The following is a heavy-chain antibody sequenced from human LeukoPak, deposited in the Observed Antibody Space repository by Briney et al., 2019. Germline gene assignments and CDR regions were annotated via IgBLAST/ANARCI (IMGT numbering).Heavy chain of an antibody. D-gene: IGHD3-10*01. J-gene: IGHJ6*02. V-gene: IGHV4-34*01. Sequence: PSETLSLTCGVSGGSISSGGFSWSWLRQPPGKGLEWIGEINHSGSTNYNPSLKSRVTISVDTSKNQFSLKLSFVIDADTAVYYCARVRIWGVSYYYYGMDVWGQGTMVTVSS. CDR3: ARVRIWGVSYYYYGMDV. CDR2: INHSGST. CDR1: GGSISSGGFS.